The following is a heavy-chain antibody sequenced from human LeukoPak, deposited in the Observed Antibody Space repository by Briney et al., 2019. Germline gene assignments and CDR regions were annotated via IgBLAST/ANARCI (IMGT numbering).Heavy chain of an antibody. Sequence: GGSLRLSCAASGFTFSDYAMTWVRQAPGKGLEWVSAGIASGASTYYADSVKGRFTISRDNSKNTLYLQMNSLRAEDTAVYYCATWGTGYNYGALEYWGQGSLVTVSS. CDR1: GFTFSDYA. V-gene: IGHV3-23*01. CDR3: ATWGTGYNYGALEY. J-gene: IGHJ4*02. CDR2: GIASGAST. D-gene: IGHD5-18*01.